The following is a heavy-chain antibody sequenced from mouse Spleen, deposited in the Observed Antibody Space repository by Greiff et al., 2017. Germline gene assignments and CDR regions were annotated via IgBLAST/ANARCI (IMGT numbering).Heavy chain of an antibody. J-gene: IGHJ1*01. D-gene: IGHD6-2*01. CDR2: IDPYNGGT. CDR1: GYAFTSYN. Sequence: EVQVVESGPELVKPGASVKVSCKASGYAFTSYNMYWVKQSHGKSLEWIGYIDPYNGGTSYNQKFKGKATLTVDKSSSTAYMHLNSLTSEDSAVYYGARYSLGYFDVWGAGTTVTVSS. V-gene: IGHV1S135*01. CDR3: ARYSLGYFDV.